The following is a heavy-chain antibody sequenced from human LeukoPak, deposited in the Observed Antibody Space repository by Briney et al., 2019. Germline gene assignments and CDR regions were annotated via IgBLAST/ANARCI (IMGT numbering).Heavy chain of an antibody. J-gene: IGHJ4*02. CDR2: INPNSGGT. CDR1: GYTFTSYA. CDR3: ARRLAYCGGDCYSYFDY. D-gene: IGHD2-21*02. V-gene: IGHV1-2*02. Sequence: ASVKVSCKASGYTFTSYAMNWVRQAPGQGLEWMGWINPNSGGTNYAQKFQGRVTMTRDTSTSTVYMELSSLRSEDTAVYYCARRLAYCGGDCYSYFDYWGQGTLVTVSS.